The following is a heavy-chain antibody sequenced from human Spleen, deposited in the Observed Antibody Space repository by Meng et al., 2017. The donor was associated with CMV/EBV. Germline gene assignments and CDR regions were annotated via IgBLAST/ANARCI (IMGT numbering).Heavy chain of an antibody. J-gene: IGHJ4*02. CDR1: GFTFSTYG. D-gene: IGHD6-19*01. CDR2: IQYDGNNK. Sequence: GESLKISCVASGFTFSTYGMHWVRQAPGKGLEWVAFIQYDGNNKYYADSVKGRFTISRDTSKNTVYLQMNSLRAEDTAVYYCARERIAVAGGPLDYWGQGTLVTVSS. V-gene: IGHV3-30*02. CDR3: ARERIAVAGGPLDY.